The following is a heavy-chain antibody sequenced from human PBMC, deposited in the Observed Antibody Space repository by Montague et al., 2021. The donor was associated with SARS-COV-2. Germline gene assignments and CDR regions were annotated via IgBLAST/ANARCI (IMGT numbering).Heavy chain of an antibody. D-gene: IGHD3-16*01. J-gene: IGHJ3*02. V-gene: IGHV3-7*01. CDR3: ARVSEGESNPSQYRAFDI. CDR2: IKQDGSEI. Sequence: SLRLSCAASGFTFSNYWLSWVRQAPGMGLEGVANIKQDGSEIYYLDSVKGRFTISRDNSKNSLSLQMNSLRAEDTALYFCARVSEGESNPSQYRAFDIWGQGTMVTVSS. CDR1: GFTFSNYW.